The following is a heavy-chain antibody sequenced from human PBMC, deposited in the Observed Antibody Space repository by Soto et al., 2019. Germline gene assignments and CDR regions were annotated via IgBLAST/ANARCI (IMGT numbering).Heavy chain of an antibody. V-gene: IGHV1-8*01. D-gene: IGHD5-12*01. CDR2: MNPNSGNT. CDR3: AGAHLEYSGYDSNDAFDI. CDR1: GYTFTSYD. Sequence: ASVKVSCKASGYTFTSYDINWVRQATGQGLEWMGWMNPNSGNTGYAQKFQGRVTRTRNTSISTAYMELSSLRSEVTAVYYCAGAHLEYSGYDSNDAFDIWGQGTMVTVSS. J-gene: IGHJ3*02.